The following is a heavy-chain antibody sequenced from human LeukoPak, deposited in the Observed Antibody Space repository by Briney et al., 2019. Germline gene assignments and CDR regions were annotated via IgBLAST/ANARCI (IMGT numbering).Heavy chain of an antibody. CDR1: GFTFSTYS. D-gene: IGHD6-13*01. J-gene: IGHJ4*02. CDR3: ARVAEAAAFDS. Sequence: PGGSLRLSCAASGFTFSTYSMNWVRQAPGKGLEWVSSISRNSRYIYYADSMRGRFTISGDSAKNSLYLQMNSLKPEDTAVYYCARVAEAAAFDSWGQGTLVTVSS. V-gene: IGHV3-21*06. CDR2: ISRNSRYI.